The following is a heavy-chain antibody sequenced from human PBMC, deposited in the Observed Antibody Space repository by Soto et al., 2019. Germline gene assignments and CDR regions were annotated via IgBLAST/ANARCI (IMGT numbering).Heavy chain of an antibody. J-gene: IGHJ4*02. CDR1: GFTFSSYA. V-gene: IGHV3-23*01. CDR2: ISGSGGST. D-gene: IGHD5-12*01. CDR3: AKGWVEMAKIPQFDY. Sequence: EVQLLESGGGLVQPGGSLRLSCAASGFTFSSYAMSWVRQAPGKGLEWVSAISGSGGSTYYSDAVKGRFTISRDNSKITRYLQRNSLRADDTAVYYCAKGWVEMAKIPQFDYWGQGTLVTVS.